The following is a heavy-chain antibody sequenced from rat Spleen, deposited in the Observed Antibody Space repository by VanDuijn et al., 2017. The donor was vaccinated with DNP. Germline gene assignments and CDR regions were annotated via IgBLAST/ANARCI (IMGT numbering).Heavy chain of an antibody. CDR3: ASPYTYYGSPFDY. V-gene: IGHV5-25*01. J-gene: IGHJ2*01. CDR1: GFTFSNYD. CDR2: ISPSGGST. Sequence: EVQLVESGGGLVQPGRSLKLSCAASGFTFSNYDMAWVRQAPTKGLEWVASISPSGGSTYYRDSVKGRFTVSRDNAKSSLYLQMDSLRSEDTATYYCASPYTYYGSPFDYWGQGVMVTVSS. D-gene: IGHD1-9*01.